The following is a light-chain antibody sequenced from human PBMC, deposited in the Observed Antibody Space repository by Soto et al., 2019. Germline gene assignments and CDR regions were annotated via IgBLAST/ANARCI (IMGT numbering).Light chain of an antibody. CDR1: SGSIASNY. V-gene: IGLV6-57*03. CDR3: QSYDSSNFWV. Sequence: NFLLTQPHSVSESPEKTVTISCTRSSGSIASNYVQWYQQRPGSAPTTVIYEDNQRPSGVPDRFSGSIDSSSNSASLTISGLKTEDEADYYCQSYDSSNFWVFGGGTKLTVL. J-gene: IGLJ3*02. CDR2: EDN.